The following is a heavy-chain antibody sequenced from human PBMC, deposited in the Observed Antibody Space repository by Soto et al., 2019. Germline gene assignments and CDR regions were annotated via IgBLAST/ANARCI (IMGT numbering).Heavy chain of an antibody. CDR1: GFTFSSYG. Sequence: GGSLRLSCAASGFTFSSYGMHWVRQAPGKGLEWVAVISYDGSNKYYADSVKGRFTISRDNSKNTLYLQMNSLRAEDTAVYYCAKEYGKFFDWLLYMGYWGQGTLVTVSS. CDR2: ISYDGSNK. V-gene: IGHV3-30*18. J-gene: IGHJ4*02. D-gene: IGHD3-9*01. CDR3: AKEYGKFFDWLLYMGY.